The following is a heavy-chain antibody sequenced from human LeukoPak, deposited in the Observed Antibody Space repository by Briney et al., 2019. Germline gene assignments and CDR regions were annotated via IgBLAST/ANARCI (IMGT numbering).Heavy chain of an antibody. Sequence: ASVKDSCKASGYPFSNYDVNWVPHATRQGLWWMAWMNPGSGDAGYAQTFQGRLTMSSNISMNTASMELRSLTSEDTAVYFCARSRRGYYMDVWGTGTPVTVSS. J-gene: IGHJ6*03. CDR3: ARSRRGYYMDV. CDR2: MNPGSGDA. V-gene: IGHV1-8*01. CDR1: GYPFSNYD.